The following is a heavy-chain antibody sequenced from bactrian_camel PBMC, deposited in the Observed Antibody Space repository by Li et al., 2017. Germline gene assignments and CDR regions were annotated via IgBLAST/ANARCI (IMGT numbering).Heavy chain of an antibody. CDR2: INWSDGST. CDR1: GFIFDEYA. D-gene: IGHD2*01. Sequence: VQLVESGGGLVQPGRSLRLSCAASGFIFDEYAMSWIRQAPGKGLEWVSTINWSDGSTNYADSVQGRFTISTDSDKQTVFLQMRSLKPEDTGMYYCAADVCPPVWWLLVGPEEYTNWGQGTQVTVS. CDR3: AADVCPPVWWLLVGPEEYTN. J-gene: IGHJ4*01. V-gene: IGHV3-1*01.